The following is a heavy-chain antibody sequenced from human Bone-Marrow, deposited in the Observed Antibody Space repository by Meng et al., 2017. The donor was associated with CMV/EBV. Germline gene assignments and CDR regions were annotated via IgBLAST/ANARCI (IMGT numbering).Heavy chain of an antibody. Sequence: SETLSLTCAVFGGSFSGYYWTWIRQPPGKGLEWIGEINHSASTNYNPSLKSRVTISVDTPKNQFSLKLSSVTAADTAVYYCASSCSSTSCYTDYYYGMDVWGQGTTVTVSS. CDR1: GGSFSGYY. CDR3: ASSCSSTSCYTDYYYGMDV. J-gene: IGHJ6*02. D-gene: IGHD2-2*02. CDR2: INHSAST. V-gene: IGHV4-34*01.